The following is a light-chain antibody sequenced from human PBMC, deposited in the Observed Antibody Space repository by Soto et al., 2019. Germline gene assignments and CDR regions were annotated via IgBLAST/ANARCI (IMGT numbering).Light chain of an antibody. CDR2: DAS. J-gene: IGKJ5*01. CDR3: QQRSNWRAT. CDR1: QSVSSY. Sequence: EIVLTQSPGTLSLSPGERATLSCRASQSVSSYLAWYQLKPGQAPRLLIYDASNRATGIPARFSGSGSGTDFTLTISSLEPEDFAVYYCQQRSNWRATFGQGTRLEIK. V-gene: IGKV3-11*01.